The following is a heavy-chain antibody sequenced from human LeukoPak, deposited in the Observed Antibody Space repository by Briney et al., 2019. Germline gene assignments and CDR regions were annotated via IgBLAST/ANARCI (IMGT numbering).Heavy chain of an antibody. J-gene: IGHJ4*02. CDR2: INHSGST. Sequence: PSETLSLTCAVYGGSFSGYYWSWIRQPPGKELEWIGEINHSGSTNYNPSLKSRVTISVDTSKNQFSLKLSSVTAADTAVYYCARAYPLTGFDYWGQGTLVTVSS. CDR1: GGSFSGYY. V-gene: IGHV4-34*01. D-gene: IGHD3-9*01. CDR3: ARAYPLTGFDY.